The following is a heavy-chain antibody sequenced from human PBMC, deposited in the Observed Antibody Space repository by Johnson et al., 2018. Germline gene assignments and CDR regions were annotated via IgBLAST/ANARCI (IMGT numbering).Heavy chain of an antibody. CDR2: IIPIFGTT. V-gene: IGHV1-69*01. CDR1: GGTFSSYA. D-gene: IGHD1-20*01. CDR3: ATRTGGYSLNEVVAFDI. Sequence: QVQLVQSGAEVKKPGSSVRVSCKASGGTFSSYAISWVRQAPGQGLEWMGVIIPIFGTTYYAQKFQGRVTVTADESTRTAYMGRRSLRSEDTAGYYCATRTGGYSLNEVVAFDIWGQETMVIVSS. J-gene: IGHJ3*02.